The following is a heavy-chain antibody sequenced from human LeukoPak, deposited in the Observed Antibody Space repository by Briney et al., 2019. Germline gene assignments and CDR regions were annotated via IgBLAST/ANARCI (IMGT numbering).Heavy chain of an antibody. D-gene: IGHD3-16*01. CDR2: IYYSGST. J-gene: IGHJ6*03. Sequence: SETLSLTCIVSSGSTSSYYWSWIRQPPGKGLEWIGFIYYSGSTNYNPSLKSRVTISVDTSKNQISLNLSSVTAADTAVYYCSRRGFMDVWGKGTTVTVSS. CDR3: SRRGFMDV. CDR1: SGSTSSYY. V-gene: IGHV4-59*08.